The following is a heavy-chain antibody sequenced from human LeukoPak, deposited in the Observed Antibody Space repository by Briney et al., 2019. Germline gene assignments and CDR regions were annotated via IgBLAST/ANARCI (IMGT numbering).Heavy chain of an antibody. Sequence: GASVKVSCTASGYTFTSYDINWVRQATGQGLEWMGWMNPNSGNTGYAQKFQGRVTMTRNTSISTAYMELSSLRSEDTAVYYCARGDCSSTSCVNYYYYGMDVWGQGTTVTVSS. CDR1: GYTFTSYD. J-gene: IGHJ6*02. CDR3: ARGDCSSTSCVNYYYYGMDV. V-gene: IGHV1-8*01. D-gene: IGHD2-2*01. CDR2: MNPNSGNT.